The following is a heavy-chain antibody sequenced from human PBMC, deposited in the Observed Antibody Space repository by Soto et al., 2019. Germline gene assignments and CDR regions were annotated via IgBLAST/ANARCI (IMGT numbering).Heavy chain of an antibody. CDR3: ARHNYGSGSTYFDY. V-gene: IGHV4-59*08. CDR2: IYYSGST. J-gene: IGHJ4*02. CDR1: GAAITSYD. Sequence: PSDPLSLTCRVSGAAITSYDWSWIRQPTGKGMGWIGYIYYSGSTNTNPSLKSRVTISVDTSKTQFSLKLNSMTAADTSVYFCARHNYGSGSTYFDYWGQGTLVTVSS. D-gene: IGHD3-10*01.